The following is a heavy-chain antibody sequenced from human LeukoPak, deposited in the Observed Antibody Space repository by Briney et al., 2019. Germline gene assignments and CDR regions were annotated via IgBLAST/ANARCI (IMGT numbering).Heavy chain of an antibody. D-gene: IGHD4-17*01. V-gene: IGHV3-74*01. CDR3: ARASDYGDRDDAFDI. Sequence: GGSLRLSCAASGFTFSSYWLHWVRQAPGKGLVWVSRINSDGSSTSYADSVKGRFTISRDNAKNTLYLQMNSLRAEDTAVYYCARASDYGDRDDAFDIWGQGTMVTVSS. CDR1: GFTFSSYW. CDR2: INSDGSST. J-gene: IGHJ3*02.